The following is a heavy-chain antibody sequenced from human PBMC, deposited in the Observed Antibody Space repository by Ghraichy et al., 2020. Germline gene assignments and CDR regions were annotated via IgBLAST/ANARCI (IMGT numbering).Heavy chain of an antibody. Sequence: ASVKVSCKASGYTFTSYAMHWVRQAPGQRLEWMGWINAGNGNTKYSQKFQGRVTITRDTSASTAYMERSSLRSEDTAVYYCARPSKRFGELFDPWGQGTLVTVSS. V-gene: IGHV1-3*01. J-gene: IGHJ5*02. D-gene: IGHD3-10*01. CDR1: GYTFTSYA. CDR2: INAGNGNT. CDR3: ARPSKRFGELFDP.